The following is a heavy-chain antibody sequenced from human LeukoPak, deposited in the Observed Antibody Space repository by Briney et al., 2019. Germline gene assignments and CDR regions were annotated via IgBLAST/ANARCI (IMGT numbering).Heavy chain of an antibody. D-gene: IGHD3-22*01. V-gene: IGHV3-74*01. J-gene: IGHJ4*02. CDR3: AGPSYYSDSNGYLAY. CDR1: GFTFSIYW. Sequence: GGSLRLSCAACGFTFSIYWMHWVRQAPGKGLVWVSRTNSDGSSTSYADSVKGRFTISRDNAKNMLYLQMKSLRAEDTAVYYCAGPSYYSDSNGYLAYWGQGTLVTVSS. CDR2: TNSDGSST.